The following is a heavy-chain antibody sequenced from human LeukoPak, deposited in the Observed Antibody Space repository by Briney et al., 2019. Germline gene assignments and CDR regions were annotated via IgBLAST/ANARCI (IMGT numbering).Heavy chain of an antibody. CDR3: ASIAAAGTDCYYYGMDV. V-gene: IGHV4-59*01. J-gene: IGHJ6*02. D-gene: IGHD6-13*01. CDR1: GGSISSYY. Sequence: SETLSLTCTVSGGSISSYYWSWIRQPPRKGLEWIGNIYYSGSTNYNPLLKGRVTISEDTSKNQFSLKLTSVTAADTAVYYCASIAAAGTDCYYYGMDVWGQGTTVTVSS. CDR2: IYYSGST.